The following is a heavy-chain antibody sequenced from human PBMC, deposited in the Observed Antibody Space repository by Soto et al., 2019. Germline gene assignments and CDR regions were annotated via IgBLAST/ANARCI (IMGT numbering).Heavy chain of an antibody. V-gene: IGHV1-69*15. CDR3: AKDGGKDGYFGNWFDP. J-gene: IGHJ5*02. CDR2: IIPIFGSA. Sequence: QVQLVQSGAEVKKPGSSVKVSCKAFGGTFSNYAITWVRQAPGQELEWLGRIIPIFGSANFAQKLQGRVTHTEDESTTTVNMELSSLRYDDSAVYYWAKDGGKDGYFGNWFDPWGQGTLVTVS. D-gene: IGHD5-12*01. CDR1: GGTFSNYA.